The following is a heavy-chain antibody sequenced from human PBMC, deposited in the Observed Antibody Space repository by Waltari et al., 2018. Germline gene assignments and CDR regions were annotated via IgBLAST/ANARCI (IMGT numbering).Heavy chain of an antibody. CDR3: ARPSGNGWFSF. V-gene: IGHV3-7*01. D-gene: IGHD6-25*01. Sequence: EVQLVESGGGLVQPGGSLRLSCAGAGFTFSSYWISWVRQAPGKGLEWVANIKEDGSQKYYVASVEGRFTISRDNAENAAYLQMSSLRAEDTAVYYCARPSGNGWFSFCGQGTLVTVSS. CDR1: GFTFSSYW. J-gene: IGHJ5*01. CDR2: IKEDGSQK.